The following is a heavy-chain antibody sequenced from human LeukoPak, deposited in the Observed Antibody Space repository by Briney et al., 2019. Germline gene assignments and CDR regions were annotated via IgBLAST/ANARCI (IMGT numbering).Heavy chain of an antibody. Sequence: GRSLRLSCEASGFTFSNYLIQWVRQAPGKGLEWVGLISYDGGKKYYADSVKGRFTISRDNSKDTVFVQMNSLKADDTAVYYCAREHYDDSSGSSSGLDVWGQGTTVTVSS. CDR1: GFTFSNYL. V-gene: IGHV3-30*04. J-gene: IGHJ6*02. CDR2: ISYDGGKK. D-gene: IGHD3-22*01. CDR3: AREHYDDSSGSSSGLDV.